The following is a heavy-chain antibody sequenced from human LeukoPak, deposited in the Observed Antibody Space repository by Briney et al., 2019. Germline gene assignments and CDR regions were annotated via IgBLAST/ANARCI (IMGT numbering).Heavy chain of an antibody. Sequence: GGSLRLSCAASGFTFSDYSMNWVRQAPGKGLEWVSYIDGSGDTIYYADSVKGRFTTSRDNAKNSLDLQMNSLRDEGTAVYYCSRRFDCWGQGTLVTVSS. J-gene: IGHJ4*02. CDR2: IDGSGDTI. CDR3: SRRFDC. CDR1: GFTFSDYS. V-gene: IGHV3-48*02.